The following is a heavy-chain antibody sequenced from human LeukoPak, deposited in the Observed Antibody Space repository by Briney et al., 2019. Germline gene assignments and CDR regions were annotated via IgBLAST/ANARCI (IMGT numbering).Heavy chain of an antibody. J-gene: IGHJ4*02. CDR1: GYTFTSYY. V-gene: IGHV1-46*01. CDR2: INPTGGST. D-gene: IGHD2-21*02. Sequence: ASVKVSCKASGYTFTSYYMHWVRQAPGEGLEWMGIINPTGGSTSYAQKFQGRVTMTRDTSTSTVYMELSSLRSEDTAVYYCARDHYHKINRVRVTAPDYWGKGTLVIVSS. CDR3: ARDHYHKINRVRVTAPDY.